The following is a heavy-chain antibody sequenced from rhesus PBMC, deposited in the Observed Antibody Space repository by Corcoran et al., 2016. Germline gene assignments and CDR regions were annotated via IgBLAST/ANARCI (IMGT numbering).Heavy chain of an antibody. J-gene: IGHJ4*01. CDR1: GYSISSGYY. V-gene: IGHV4-99*01. CDR3: ARQNNWNYVGYFDY. CDR2: ISGSSGST. D-gene: IGHD1-26*01. Sequence: QVQLQESGPGLVKPSETLSLTCAVSGYSISSGYYWGWIRQPPGKGLEYIGYISGSSGSTYYNPSLKRRVTISKDTSKNQFSLKLSSVTAADTALYYCARQNNWNYVGYFDYWGQGVLVTVSS.